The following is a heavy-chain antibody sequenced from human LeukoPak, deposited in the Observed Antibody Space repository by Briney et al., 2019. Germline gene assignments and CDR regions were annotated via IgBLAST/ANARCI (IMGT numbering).Heavy chain of an antibody. D-gene: IGHD6-6*01. J-gene: IGHJ4*02. CDR3: AKVPRRTIAARGDFDY. Sequence: GGSLRLSCAASGFTFDDYGMSWVRQAPGKGLEWVSGINWNGGSTGYADSVKGRFTISRDNSKNTLYLQMNSLRAEDTAVYYCAKVPRRTIAARGDFDYWGQGTLVTVSS. CDR1: GFTFDDYG. V-gene: IGHV3-20*04. CDR2: INWNGGST.